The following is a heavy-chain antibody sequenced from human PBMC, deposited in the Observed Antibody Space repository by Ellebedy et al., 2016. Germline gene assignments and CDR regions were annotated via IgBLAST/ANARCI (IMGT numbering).Heavy chain of an antibody. CDR2: ISYDGSNK. V-gene: IGHV3-30-3*01. D-gene: IGHD3-22*01. CDR1: GFTFSSYA. CDR3: AKDNNVAGLIAFDY. Sequence: GESLKISXAASGFTFSSYAMHWVRQAPGKGLEWVAVISYDGSNKYYADSVKGRFTISRDNSKNTLYLQMNSLRAEDTAVYYCAKDNNVAGLIAFDYWGQGTLVTVSS. J-gene: IGHJ4*02.